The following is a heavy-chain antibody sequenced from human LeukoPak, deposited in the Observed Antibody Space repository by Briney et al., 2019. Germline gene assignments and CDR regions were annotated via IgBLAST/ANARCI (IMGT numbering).Heavy chain of an antibody. CDR3: VSPVSINY. D-gene: IGHD1-14*01. Sequence: GGSLRLSCSASGFTFSSLGMHWVRQAPGKGLEHVLTIGSDGDSTYYADSVKDRFTISRDNSKNALYLQMTSLRPEDSAVYYCVSPVSINYWGQGTLVTVSS. CDR1: GFTFSSLG. V-gene: IGHV3-64D*06. CDR2: IGSDGDST. J-gene: IGHJ4*01.